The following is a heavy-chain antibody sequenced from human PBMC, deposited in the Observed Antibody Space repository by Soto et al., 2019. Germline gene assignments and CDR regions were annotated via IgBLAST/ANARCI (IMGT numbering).Heavy chain of an antibody. CDR2: VTGGGHTT. V-gene: IGHV3-23*01. Sequence: PEGSLRLSCAASGFTFSRYAMSWVRQALGKGLEWVSTVTGGGHTTYNADSVNGRFTISRDNSKNTLYLQMNNLRAEDTAIYYCASSSGDLDVYGMDIWGPGATVTVSS. CDR3: ASSSGDLDVYGMDI. CDR1: GFTFSRYA. D-gene: IGHD3-10*01. J-gene: IGHJ6*02.